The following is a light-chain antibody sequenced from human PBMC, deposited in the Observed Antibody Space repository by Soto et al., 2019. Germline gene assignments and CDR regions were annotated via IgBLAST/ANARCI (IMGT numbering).Light chain of an antibody. CDR2: GAS. CDR3: QQYGTSPPYT. V-gene: IGKV3-20*01. CDR1: QSVSSAF. J-gene: IGKJ2*01. Sequence: EIVLTQSPGTLSLSPGGRATLSCRASQSVSSAFLAWYQQKPGQAPRLLIYGASSRATGIPDRFTGSGSGTDFTITISRVEPEDVAVYYCQQYGTSPPYTFGQGTKLEIK.